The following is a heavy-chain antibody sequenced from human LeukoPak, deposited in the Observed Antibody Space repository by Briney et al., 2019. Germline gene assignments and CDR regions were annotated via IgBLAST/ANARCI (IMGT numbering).Heavy chain of an antibody. D-gene: IGHD6-19*01. Sequence: SETLSLTCTVSGGSISSGGYYWSWIRQHPGKGLEWIGYIYYSGSTYYNPSLKSRVTISVDTSKNQFSLKLSSVTAADTAVYYCARDGDSSGWPGAFDIWGQGTMVTVSS. CDR1: GGSISSGGYY. CDR2: IYYSGST. V-gene: IGHV4-31*03. CDR3: ARDGDSSGWPGAFDI. J-gene: IGHJ3*02.